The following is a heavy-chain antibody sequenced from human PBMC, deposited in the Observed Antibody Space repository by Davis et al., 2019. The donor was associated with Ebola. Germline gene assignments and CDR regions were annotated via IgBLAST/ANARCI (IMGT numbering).Heavy chain of an antibody. Sequence: SLKISCAASGFTFDDYAMHWVRQAPGKGLEWVSGINWNSGTIGYADSVKGRFSISRDNAKNFLYLQMNSLRVEDTALYYCAKDDGSDFWSLESWGQGTLVTVSS. CDR1: GFTFDDYA. CDR3: AKDDGSDFWSLES. J-gene: IGHJ5*02. CDR2: INWNSGTI. D-gene: IGHD3/OR15-3a*01. V-gene: IGHV3-9*01.